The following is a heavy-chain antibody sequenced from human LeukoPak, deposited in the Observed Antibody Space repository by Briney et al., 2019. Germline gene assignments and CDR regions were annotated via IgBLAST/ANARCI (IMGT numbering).Heavy chain of an antibody. V-gene: IGHV1-18*01. CDR1: GYTFTTYG. CDR2: ISAYNANT. Sequence: ASVKVSCKASGYTFTTYGISWVRQAPGQGLEWMGWISAYNANTVYAQKLQGRVTITRNTSISTAYMELSSLRSEDTAVYYCAREDFYDSGSNDYWGQGTLVTVSS. D-gene: IGHD3-22*01. CDR3: AREDFYDSGSNDY. J-gene: IGHJ4*02.